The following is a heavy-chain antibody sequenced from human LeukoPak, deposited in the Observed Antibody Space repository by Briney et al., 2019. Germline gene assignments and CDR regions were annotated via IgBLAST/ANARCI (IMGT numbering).Heavy chain of an antibody. CDR1: GFTFTSYG. CDR2: ISYDGSNK. CDR3: ATARQIAAAGIGTIDY. D-gene: IGHD6-13*01. J-gene: IGHJ4*02. V-gene: IGHV3-30*03. Sequence: GGSLRLSCAASGFTFTSYGMHWVRQAPGKGLEWVAVISYDGSNKYYADSVKGRFTISRDNSKNTLYLQMNSLRAEDTAVYYCATARQIAAAGIGTIDYWGQGTLVTVSS.